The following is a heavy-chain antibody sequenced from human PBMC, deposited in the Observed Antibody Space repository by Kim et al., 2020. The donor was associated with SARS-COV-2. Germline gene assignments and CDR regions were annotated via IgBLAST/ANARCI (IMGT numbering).Heavy chain of an antibody. CDR1: GGSFSGYY. V-gene: IGHV4-34*01. CDR3: ARGGQQLVRVRSSSGFVY. J-gene: IGHJ4*02. D-gene: IGHD6-13*01. Sequence: SETLSLTCAVYGGSFSGYYWSWIRQPPGKGLEWIGEINHSGSTNYNPSLKSRVTISVDTSKNQFSLKLSSVTAADTAVYYCARGGQQLVRVRSSSGFVYWGQGTLVTVSS. CDR2: INHSGST.